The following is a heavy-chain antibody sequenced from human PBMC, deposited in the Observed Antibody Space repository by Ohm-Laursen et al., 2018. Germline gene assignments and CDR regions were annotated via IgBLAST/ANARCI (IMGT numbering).Heavy chain of an antibody. V-gene: IGHV3-48*03. Sequence: SLRLSCTASGFTFSSYEMNWVRQAPGKGLEWVSYISSSGSTTYYADSVKGRFTISRDNAKNSLYLQMNSLRAEDTAVYYCARDQTSGYDYWGQGTLVTVSS. CDR2: ISSSGSTT. J-gene: IGHJ4*02. D-gene: IGHD5-12*01. CDR1: GFTFSSYE. CDR3: ARDQTSGYDY.